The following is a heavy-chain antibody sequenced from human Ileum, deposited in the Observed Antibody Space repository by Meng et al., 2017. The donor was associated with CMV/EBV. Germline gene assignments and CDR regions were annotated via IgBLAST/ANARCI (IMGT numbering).Heavy chain of an antibody. V-gene: IGHV3-30*04. Sequence: SGFTFSAYSCHWARQAPGKGLEWVAFLSSDGNNKFYADSVKGRFTISRDNSKNILYLDINSLRVEDTALYYCARDQLGTQQGTLDVWGQGTMVTVSS. CDR2: LSSDGNNK. CDR3: ARDQLGTQQGTLDV. J-gene: IGHJ3*01. CDR1: GFTFSAYS. D-gene: IGHD7-27*01.